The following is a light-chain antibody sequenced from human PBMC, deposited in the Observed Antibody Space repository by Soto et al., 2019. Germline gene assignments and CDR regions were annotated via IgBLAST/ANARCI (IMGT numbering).Light chain of an antibody. V-gene: IGKV2-30*02. CDR3: MQGTHWPIA. Sequence: LVTQSPISLPVPLGELGSISCRLHQSLVHSDGIAYFSWFQQRPGRSPRRLIYKVSNRDSGVPARFSGSGSGTDFALKISRVEAEDVGVYYCMQGTHWPIAFGQGTRLEIK. CDR2: KVS. CDR1: QSLVHSDGIAY. J-gene: IGKJ5*01.